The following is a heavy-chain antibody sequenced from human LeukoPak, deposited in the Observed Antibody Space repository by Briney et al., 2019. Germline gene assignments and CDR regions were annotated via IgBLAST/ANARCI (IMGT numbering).Heavy chain of an antibody. V-gene: IGHV1-18*01. D-gene: IGHD6-19*01. Sequence: GASVKVARKASGYTFTSYGISWVRQAPGQRLEWMGGISAYNGNTNYAQKLQGRVTMTTDTSTSTAYMELRSLRSDDTAGYYCAREVKQWLVLGYYFDYWGQGTLVTVSS. J-gene: IGHJ4*02. CDR2: ISAYNGNT. CDR1: GYTFTSYG. CDR3: AREVKQWLVLGYYFDY.